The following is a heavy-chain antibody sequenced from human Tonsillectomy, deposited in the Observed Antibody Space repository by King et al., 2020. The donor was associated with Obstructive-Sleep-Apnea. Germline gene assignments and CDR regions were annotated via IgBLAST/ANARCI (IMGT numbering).Heavy chain of an antibody. CDR2: IIPIFGTA. J-gene: IGHJ4*02. V-gene: IGHV1-69*01. CDR1: GGTFRSYA. CDR3: AREGIGVAAQQGGDY. Sequence: QLVQSGAEVKKPGSSVKVSCKASGGTFRSYAISWVRQAPGQGIEWMGGIIPIFGTANYAQKFKGRVTITADESKSTAYMELSILRSEDTAGYYCAREGIGVAAQQGGDYWGQGTLVTVSS. D-gene: IGHD2-15*01.